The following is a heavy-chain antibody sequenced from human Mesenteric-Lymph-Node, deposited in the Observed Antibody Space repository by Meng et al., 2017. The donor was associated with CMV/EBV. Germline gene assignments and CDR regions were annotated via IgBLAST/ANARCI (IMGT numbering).Heavy chain of an antibody. CDR1: GFTFSSYG. CDR2: IRYDGSNK. V-gene: IGHV3-30*02. J-gene: IGHJ4*02. Sequence: GESLKISCAVSGFTFSSYGMHWVRQAPGKGLEWVAFIRYDGSNKYYADSVKGRFTISRDNSKNTLYLQMSSLRAEDTAVYYCAKDRVGTGTTPFYFDYWGQGTLVTVSS. D-gene: IGHD1-14*01. CDR3: AKDRVGTGTTPFYFDY.